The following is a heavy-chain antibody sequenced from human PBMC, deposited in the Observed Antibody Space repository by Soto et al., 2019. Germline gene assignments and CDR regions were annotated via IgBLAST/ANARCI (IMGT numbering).Heavy chain of an antibody. D-gene: IGHD2-21*02. J-gene: IGHJ6*02. CDR2: IDPRDSYT. Sequence: GQSLKISCQGPGYMFNNYWINCVRQVPGGGLEWTGRIDPRDSYTKYNPSFQGLVTISADKSTSTAFLQWSSLRASDTAVYYCASRNFFCGGDCNSSGMDVWGQGTTVTVYS. CDR1: GYMFNNYW. V-gene: IGHV5-10-1*01. CDR3: ASRNFFCGGDCNSSGMDV.